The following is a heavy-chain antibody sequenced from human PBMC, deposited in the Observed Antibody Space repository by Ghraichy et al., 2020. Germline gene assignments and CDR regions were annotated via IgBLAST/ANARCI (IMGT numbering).Heavy chain of an antibody. V-gene: IGHV3-30*18. CDR2: ISYDGSNK. J-gene: IGHJ4*02. CDR3: AKNQNYYDSSGYFDY. Sequence: GGSLRLSCAASGFTFNNYGMHWVRQAPGKGLEWVAVISYDGSNKYYADSVKGRFTISRDNSKSTLYLQMNSLRAEDTAVYYCAKNQNYYDSSGYFDYWGQGTLVTVSS. D-gene: IGHD3-22*01. CDR1: GFTFNNYG.